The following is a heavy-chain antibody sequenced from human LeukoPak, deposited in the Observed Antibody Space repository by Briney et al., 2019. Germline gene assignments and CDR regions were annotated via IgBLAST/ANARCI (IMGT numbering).Heavy chain of an antibody. Sequence: SETLSLTCAVSGGSMRNYYWSWLRKPPGKGLEWIGYTYDSGSSSYNPSLRSRVSISIDTSKNQFSLNLSSVTAADTAVYYCARGWASSWYYFDFWGQGTLVTVSS. CDR3: ARGWASSWYYFDF. D-gene: IGHD2-2*01. J-gene: IGHJ4*02. CDR1: GGSMRNYY. CDR2: TYDSGSS. V-gene: IGHV4-59*01.